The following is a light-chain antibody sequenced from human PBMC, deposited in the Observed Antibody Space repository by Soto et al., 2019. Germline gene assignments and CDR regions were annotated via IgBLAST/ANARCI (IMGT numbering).Light chain of an antibody. CDR1: SSDVGGYNY. Sequence: QSVLPQPASVSGSPGQSITISCSGTSSDVGGYNYVSWYQQHPGKAPKLMIFDVSDRPSGVSYRFSGSKSGNTASLTISGLQAEDGADYYCSSYTSSTTLVVFGGGTKVTVL. CDR3: SSYTSSTTLVV. J-gene: IGLJ2*01. V-gene: IGLV2-14*03. CDR2: DVS.